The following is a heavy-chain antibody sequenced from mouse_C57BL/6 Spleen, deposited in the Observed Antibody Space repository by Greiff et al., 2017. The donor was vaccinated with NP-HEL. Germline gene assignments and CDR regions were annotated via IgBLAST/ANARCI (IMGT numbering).Heavy chain of an antibody. J-gene: IGHJ1*03. D-gene: IGHD2-4*01. V-gene: IGHV5-6*01. CDR2: ISSGGSYT. CDR1: GFTFSSYG. CDR3: ARQDDYDGWYFDV. Sequence: EVKVVESGGDLVKPGGSLKLSCAASGFTFSSYGMSWVRQTPDKRLEWVATISSGGSYTYYPDSVKGRFTISRDNAKNTLYLQMSSLKSEDTAMYYCARQDDYDGWYFDVWGTGTTVTVSS.